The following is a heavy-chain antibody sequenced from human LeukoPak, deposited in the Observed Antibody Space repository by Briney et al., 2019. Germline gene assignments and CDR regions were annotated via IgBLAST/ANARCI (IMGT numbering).Heavy chain of an antibody. CDR3: AKDSGGYSGFGSFDY. D-gene: IGHD5-12*01. CDR1: GFTFSSYG. CDR2: ISYDGSNK. J-gene: IGHJ4*02. V-gene: IGHV3-30*18. Sequence: GGSLRLSCAASGFTFSSYGMHWVRQAPGEGLEGVAVISYDGSNKYYADSVKGRFTISRDNSKNTLYLQMNSLRAEDTAVYYCAKDSGGYSGFGSFDYWGQGTLVTVSS.